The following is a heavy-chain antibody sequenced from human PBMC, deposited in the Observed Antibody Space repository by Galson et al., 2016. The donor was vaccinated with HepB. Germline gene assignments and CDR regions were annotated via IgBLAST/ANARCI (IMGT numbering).Heavy chain of an antibody. CDR2: FDPDDAET. CDR1: GFTVTELF. D-gene: IGHD2-2*01. V-gene: IGHV1-24*01. Sequence: SVKVSCKVSGFTVTELFIHWVRQAPGKGLEWMGGFDPDDAETIYAQKFQGRLTMTEDTSTDTPYMELSSLRSEDTAVYYCVIMIDAMDYWGPGTLVTVSS. CDR3: VIMIDAMDY. J-gene: IGHJ4*02.